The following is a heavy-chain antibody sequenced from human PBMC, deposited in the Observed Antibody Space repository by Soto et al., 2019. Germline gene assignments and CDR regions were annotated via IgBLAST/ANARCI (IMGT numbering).Heavy chain of an antibody. D-gene: IGHD1-1*01. CDR2: IDPDGTTT. J-gene: IGHJ1*01. CDR1: GFDFSYYW. CDR3: TRGLRPSSAGTGAY. V-gene: IGHV3-74*01. Sequence: GGSLRLSCVTSGFDFSYYWIHWIRQAPGRGLVWVSRIDPDGTTTNYADSVKGRFTVSRDNAKDTAYLQMDSLTADDTALYYCTRGLRPSSAGTGAYWGPGTLVTVSS.